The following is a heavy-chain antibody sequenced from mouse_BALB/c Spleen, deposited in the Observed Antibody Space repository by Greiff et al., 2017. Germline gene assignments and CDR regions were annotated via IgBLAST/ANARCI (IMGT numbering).Heavy chain of an antibody. CDR3: AREDGTYAMDD. V-gene: IGHV5-9-4*01. J-gene: IGHJ4*01. D-gene: IGHD2-1*01. CDR1: GFTFSSYA. CDR2: ISSGGSYT. Sequence: EVKVVESGGGLVKPGGSLKLSCAASGFTFSSYAMSWVRQSPEKRLEWVAEISSGGSYTYYPDTVTGRFTISRDNAKNTLYLEMSSLRSEDTAMYYCAREDGTYAMDDWGQGTSVTVSS.